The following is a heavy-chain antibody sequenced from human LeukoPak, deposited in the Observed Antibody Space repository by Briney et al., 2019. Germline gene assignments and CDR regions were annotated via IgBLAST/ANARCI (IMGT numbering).Heavy chain of an antibody. Sequence: SETLSLTCAVYGGSFSSYYWSWIRQPAGKGLEWIGRIYTSGSTNYNPSLKSRVTISLDTSKNQFSLKLSSVTAADTAVYYCANSIDFDYGDYYFDYWGQGALVTNPS. CDR2: IYTSGST. D-gene: IGHD4-17*01. V-gene: IGHV4-59*10. J-gene: IGHJ4*02. CDR3: ANSIDFDYGDYYFDY. CDR1: GGSFSSYY.